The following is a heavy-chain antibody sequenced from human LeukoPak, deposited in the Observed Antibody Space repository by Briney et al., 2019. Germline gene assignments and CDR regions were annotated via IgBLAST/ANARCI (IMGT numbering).Heavy chain of an antibody. V-gene: IGHV4-30-4*07. CDR1: GGSISSGGYS. Sequence: SETLSLTCAVSGGSISSGGYSWSWIRQPPGKGLEWIAYIYYSGSTYYNPSLKSRVTISVDTSKNQFSLKLSSVTAADTAVYYCARGFDFWSDYYFDYWGQGTLVTVSS. D-gene: IGHD3-3*01. J-gene: IGHJ4*02. CDR2: IYYSGST. CDR3: ARGFDFWSDYYFDY.